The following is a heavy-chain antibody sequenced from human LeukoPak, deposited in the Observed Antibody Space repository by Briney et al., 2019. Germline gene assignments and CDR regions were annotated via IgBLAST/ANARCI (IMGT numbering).Heavy chain of an antibody. D-gene: IGHD4-17*01. CDR3: ARGSLRWDY. Sequence: SETLSLTCAVYGGSFSGYCWSWIRQPPGKGLEWIGEINHSGSTNYNPSLKSRVTISVDTSKNQFSLKLSSVTAADTAVYYCARGSLRWDYWGQGTLVTVSS. J-gene: IGHJ4*02. CDR1: GGSFSGYC. V-gene: IGHV4-34*01. CDR2: INHSGST.